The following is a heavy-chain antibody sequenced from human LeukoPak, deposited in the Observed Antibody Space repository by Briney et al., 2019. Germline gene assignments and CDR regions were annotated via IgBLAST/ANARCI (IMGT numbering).Heavy chain of an antibody. D-gene: IGHD3-10*01. V-gene: IGHV3-7*01. CDR2: IKQDGSVK. CDR3: ARDPSGSPVFDP. J-gene: IGHJ5*02. CDR1: VLIFRSYW. Sequence: GGSVRLSCAACVLIFRSYWKNWVRQARGKGLEGVANIKQDGSVKNYVDSAKGRFTISRDKAKNSLFLQMNSLRAEDTAVYYCARDPSGSPVFDPWGQGTLVTVSS.